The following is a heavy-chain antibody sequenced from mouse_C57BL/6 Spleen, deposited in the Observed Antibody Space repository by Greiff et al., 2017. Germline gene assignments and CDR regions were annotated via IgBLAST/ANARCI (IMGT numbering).Heavy chain of an antibody. D-gene: IGHD3-1*01. CDR3: ARSGLAY. J-gene: IGHJ3*01. Sequence: QVQLQQSGPELVKPGASVKISCKASGYAFSSSWMNWVKQRPGKGLEWIGRLYPGDGDTNYNGKFKGKATLTADKSSSTAYMQLSSLTSEDSAVYFCARSGLAYWGQGTLVTVSA. CDR1: GYAFSSSW. V-gene: IGHV1-82*01. CDR2: LYPGDGDT.